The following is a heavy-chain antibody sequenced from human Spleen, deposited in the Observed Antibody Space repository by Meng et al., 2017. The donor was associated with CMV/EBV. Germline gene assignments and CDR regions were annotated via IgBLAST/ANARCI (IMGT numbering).Heavy chain of an antibody. Sequence: GGSLRLSCAASGFTFSTYEMTWVRQAPGKGLESVSYISSTGNTIYYADSVKGRFTISKDSAKNSLSLQMNSLRAEDTAVYYCARFSGNFGFGNLSYYFVMDVWGQGTTVTVSS. D-gene: IGHD3-10*01. CDR3: ARFSGNFGFGNLSYYFVMDV. V-gene: IGHV3-48*03. J-gene: IGHJ6*02. CDR1: GFTFSTYE. CDR2: ISSTGNTI.